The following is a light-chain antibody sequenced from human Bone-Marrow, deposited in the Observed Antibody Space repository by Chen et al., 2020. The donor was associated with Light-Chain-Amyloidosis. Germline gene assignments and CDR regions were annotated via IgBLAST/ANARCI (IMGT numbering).Light chain of an antibody. CDR1: QSIGSS. V-gene: IGKV6-21*01. CDR2: YTS. CDR3: HQSSDFPIT. Sequence: EIVLTQSPDFQSVTPKDTVTITCRASQSIGSSLHWYQQKPGQSPTLVVTYTSQSVSGVPSRFSGRGSGTHFTLTINSLEVEDAATYYCHQSSDFPITFGPGTKVDIK. J-gene: IGKJ3*01.